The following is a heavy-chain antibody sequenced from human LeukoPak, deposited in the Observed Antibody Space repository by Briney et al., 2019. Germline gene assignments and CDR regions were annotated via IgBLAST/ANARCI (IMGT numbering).Heavy chain of an antibody. J-gene: IGHJ4*02. Sequence: GASVKVSCKASGYTFTSYYMHWVRQAPAQGLEWVGISNPSGGSTSYAQKFQGRVTMTRDTSTSTVYMELSSLRSEDTAVYYCASLGSSSSGFDYWGQGTLVTVSS. CDR1: GYTFTSYY. D-gene: IGHD6-6*01. V-gene: IGHV1-46*01. CDR2: SNPSGGST. CDR3: ASLGSSSSGFDY.